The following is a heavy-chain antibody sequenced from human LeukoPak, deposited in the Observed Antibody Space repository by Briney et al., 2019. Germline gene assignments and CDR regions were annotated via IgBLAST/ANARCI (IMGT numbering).Heavy chain of an antibody. J-gene: IGHJ4*02. D-gene: IGHD2-2*01. CDR1: GGSLSGYY. CDR2: INHSGST. V-gene: IGHV4-34*01. CDR3: ATSAGGYCSSTSCSGPFDY. Sequence: SETLSLTCAVYGGSLSGYYWSWIRQPPGKGLEWIGEINHSGSTNYNPSLKSRVTISVDTSKNQFSLKLSSVTAADTAVYYCATSAGGYCSSTSCSGPFDYWGQGPLVTVSS.